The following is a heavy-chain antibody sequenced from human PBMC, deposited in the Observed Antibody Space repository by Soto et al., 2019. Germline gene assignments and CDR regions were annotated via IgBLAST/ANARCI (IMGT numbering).Heavy chain of an antibody. CDR2: ISSSGSTI. CDR1: GFTFSSYE. D-gene: IGHD3-3*01. Sequence: LRLSCAASGFTFSSYEMNWVRQAPGKGLEWVSYISSSGSTIYYADSVKGRFTISRDNAKNSLYLQMNSLRAEDTAVYYCVKGREYYDFWSGSPPFDYWGQGTLVTVSS. J-gene: IGHJ4*02. CDR3: VKGREYYDFWSGSPPFDY. V-gene: IGHV3-48*03.